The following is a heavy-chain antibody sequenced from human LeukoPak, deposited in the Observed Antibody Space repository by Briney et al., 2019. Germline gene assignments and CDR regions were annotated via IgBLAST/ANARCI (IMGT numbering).Heavy chain of an antibody. Sequence: SQTLSLTCTVSGGSISSGGYYWSWIRQHPGKGLEWIGYIYYSGSTYYSPSLKSRVTISVDTSKNQFSLKLSSVTAADTAVYYCARGGTVTWTFDYWGQGTLVTVSS. V-gene: IGHV4-31*03. D-gene: IGHD4-4*01. CDR3: ARGGTVTWTFDY. CDR1: GGSISSGGYY. CDR2: IYYSGST. J-gene: IGHJ4*02.